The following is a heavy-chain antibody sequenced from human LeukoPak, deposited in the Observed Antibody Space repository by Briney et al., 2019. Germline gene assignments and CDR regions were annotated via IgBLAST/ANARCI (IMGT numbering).Heavy chain of an antibody. Sequence: GESLKISCKGSGYSFTSYWIGWVRQMPGKGLEWMGIIYPGDSDTRYSPSFQGQVTISADKSISTAYLQWSSLKASDTAMYYCARSDYGDYSLYYYGMDVWGQGTTVTVSS. V-gene: IGHV5-51*01. CDR1: GYSFTSYW. D-gene: IGHD4-17*01. CDR2: IYPGDSDT. CDR3: ARSDYGDYSLYYYGMDV. J-gene: IGHJ6*02.